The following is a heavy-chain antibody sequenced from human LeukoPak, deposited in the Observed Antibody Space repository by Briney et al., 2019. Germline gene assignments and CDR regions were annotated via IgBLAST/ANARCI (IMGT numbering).Heavy chain of an antibody. J-gene: IGHJ5*02. CDR2: IYVSGST. CDR3: ARDHAIDFWSGYRTNWFDP. CDR1: GGSVSTYY. D-gene: IGHD3-3*01. V-gene: IGHV4-59*02. Sequence: SETLSLTCTVSGGSVSTYYWSWIRQSPGKGLEWIVYIYVSGSTNYNPSLKSRVAISRDTSKNQFSLKLSSVTAADTAVYYCARDHAIDFWSGYRTNWFDPWGQGTLVTVSS.